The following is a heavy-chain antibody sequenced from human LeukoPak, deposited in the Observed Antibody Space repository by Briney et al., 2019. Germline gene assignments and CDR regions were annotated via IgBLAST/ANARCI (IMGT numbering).Heavy chain of an antibody. CDR1: GYTFTSYD. D-gene: IGHD1-26*01. CDR2: INPNSGNT. CDR3: ARGIVGATLGGDAFDI. V-gene: IGHV1-8*03. J-gene: IGHJ3*02. Sequence: ASVKVSCKASGYTFTSYDMNWVRQAPGQGLEWMGWINPNSGNTGYAQKFQGRVTISRNTSISTAYMELNRLTSDDTAVYYCARGIVGATLGGDAFDIWGQGTMVTGSS.